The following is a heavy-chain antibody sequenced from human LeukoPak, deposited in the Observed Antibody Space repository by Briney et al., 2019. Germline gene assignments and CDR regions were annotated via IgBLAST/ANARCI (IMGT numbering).Heavy chain of an antibody. V-gene: IGHV3-11*04. J-gene: IGHJ3*02. CDR3: ARGRFYSSGGHDAFDI. Sequence: LSLTCTVSGGSISSSSYYWGWIRQPPGKGLEWVSYISSSGSTIYYADSVKGRFTISRDNAKNSLYLQMNSLRAEDTAVYYCARGRFYSSGGHDAFDIWGQGTMVTVSS. CDR1: GGSISSSSYY. CDR2: ISSSGSTI. D-gene: IGHD6-19*01.